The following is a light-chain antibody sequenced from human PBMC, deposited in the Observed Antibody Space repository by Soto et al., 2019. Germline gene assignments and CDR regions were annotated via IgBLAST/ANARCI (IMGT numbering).Light chain of an antibody. V-gene: IGKV1-8*01. Sequence: AIRMTQSPSSFSASTGDRVTITCRASQGISSYLAWYQQKPGKAPKILIYAAATLPRGAQSRFSASGSGTDFTLTISRLQSEDFATYYCQQYLSYPYTFGQGTKLEI. CDR3: QQYLSYPYT. CDR2: AAA. J-gene: IGKJ2*01. CDR1: QGISSY.